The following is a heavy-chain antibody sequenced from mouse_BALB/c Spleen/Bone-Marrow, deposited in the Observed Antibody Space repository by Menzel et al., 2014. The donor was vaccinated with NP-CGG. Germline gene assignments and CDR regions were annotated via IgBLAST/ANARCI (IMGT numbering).Heavy chain of an antibody. CDR3: ARPDYYGYLNY. CDR2: INPDSRTI. CDR1: GFDFSRYW. D-gene: IGHD1-1*01. Sequence: EVQVVESGGGLVQPGGSLKLSCAAPGFDFSRYWMSWVRQAPGKGLEWIGEINPDSRTINYSPSLKDKFIISRDNAKNTLYLRLNKVRSEDTALYYCARPDYYGYLNYWGQGTTLTVSS. J-gene: IGHJ2*01. V-gene: IGHV4-1*02.